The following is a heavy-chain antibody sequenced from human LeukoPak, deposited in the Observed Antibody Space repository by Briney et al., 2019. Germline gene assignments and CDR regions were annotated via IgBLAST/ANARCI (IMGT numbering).Heavy chain of an antibody. CDR2: IWYDGSNK. D-gene: IGHD6-19*01. J-gene: IGHJ4*02. CDR1: GFTFSSYG. CDR3: ARDISGWYGGLDY. Sequence: GGSLRLSCAASGFTFSSYGMHRVRQAPGKGLEWVAVIWYDGSNKYYADSVKGRFTISRDNSKNTLYLQMNSLRAEDTAVYYCARDISGWYGGLDYWGQGTLVTVSS. V-gene: IGHV3-33*01.